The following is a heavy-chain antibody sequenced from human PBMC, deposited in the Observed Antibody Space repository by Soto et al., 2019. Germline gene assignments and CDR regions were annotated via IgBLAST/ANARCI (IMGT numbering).Heavy chain of an antibody. Sequence: SETLSLTCTVSSGSINSFYWSWIRQPAGKGLEWIGRIHSSGTTNYNPSLKSRVTMSVDTSRNQFSLKLTSVTAADTAVYYCARDRIIGTSYSDYWGKGVLVTVSS. V-gene: IGHV4-4*07. CDR2: IHSSGTT. D-gene: IGHD1-7*01. CDR1: SGSINSFY. CDR3: ARDRIIGTSYSDY. J-gene: IGHJ4*02.